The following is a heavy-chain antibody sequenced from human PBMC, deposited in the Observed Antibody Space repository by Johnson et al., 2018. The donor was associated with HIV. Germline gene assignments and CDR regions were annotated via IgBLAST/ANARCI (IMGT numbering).Heavy chain of an antibody. CDR1: GFSFRSYW. D-gene: IGHD6-19*01. J-gene: IGHJ3*01. V-gene: IGHV3-7*05. Sequence: VQLVESGGGLVQPGGSLRLSCVASGFSFRSYWMTWVLQAPGKGLEWVANIKQDGSEKYYVDSVKGRFTISRDNAKNSLFLEMNSLRAEDTAVYYCARGLADGWFSYDVFDVWGQGTLVIVSS. CDR2: IKQDGSEK. CDR3: ARGLADGWFSYDVFDV.